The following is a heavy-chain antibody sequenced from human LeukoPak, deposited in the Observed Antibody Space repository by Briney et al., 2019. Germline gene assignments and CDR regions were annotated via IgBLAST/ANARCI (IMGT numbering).Heavy chain of an antibody. D-gene: IGHD3-3*01. Sequence: SETLSLTCAVYGGSFSGYYWSWIRQPPGKGLEWIGEINHSGSTNYNPSLKNRVTVSVDTSKNQFSLKLSSVTAADTAVYYCARHSSLRSGYAYWGQGTLVTVSS. CDR1: GGSFSGYY. CDR2: INHSGST. J-gene: IGHJ4*02. CDR3: ARHSSLRSGYAY. V-gene: IGHV4-34*01.